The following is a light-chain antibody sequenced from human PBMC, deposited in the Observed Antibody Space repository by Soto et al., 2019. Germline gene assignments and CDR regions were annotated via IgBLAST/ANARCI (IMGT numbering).Light chain of an antibody. J-gene: IGKJ1*01. CDR3: QQYVNWPKT. CDR2: DAV. CDR1: QSVSDK. Sequence: ELMMTQSPDALCASPVARATHSCRASQSVSDKVAWYQQTSGQPPKLLIYDAVIRAAGVPGRFSGSGSGTEFTLTISSLQSEDYGVYFCQQYVNWPKTFGHGTKVDIK. V-gene: IGKV3-15*01.